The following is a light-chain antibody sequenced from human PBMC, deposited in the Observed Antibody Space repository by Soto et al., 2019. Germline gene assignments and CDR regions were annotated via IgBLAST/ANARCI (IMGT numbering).Light chain of an antibody. CDR2: GNS. Sequence: QSVLTQPPSVSGAPGQRGTISCTGSSSNIGAGYDVHWYQQLPGTAPKLLIYGNSNRPSGVPDRFSGSKSGTSASLAITGFQAEVEADYYCQSYDSSLSGSVFGGGTKLTVL. V-gene: IGLV1-40*01. CDR3: QSYDSSLSGSV. CDR1: SSNIGAGYD. J-gene: IGLJ3*02.